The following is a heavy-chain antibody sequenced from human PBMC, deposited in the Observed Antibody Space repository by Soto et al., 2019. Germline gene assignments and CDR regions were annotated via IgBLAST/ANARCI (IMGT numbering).Heavy chain of an antibody. Sequence: ASVKVSCKASGYTFTGYYMHWVRQAPGQGLEWMGWINPNSGGTNYAQKFQGRVTMTRDTSIRTAYMELSRLRSDDTAVYYCAREPSDGFWSGYYYYYYGMDVWGQGTTVTVSS. V-gene: IGHV1-2*02. J-gene: IGHJ6*02. CDR3: AREPSDGFWSGYYYYYYGMDV. CDR1: GYTFTGYY. CDR2: INPNSGGT. D-gene: IGHD3-3*01.